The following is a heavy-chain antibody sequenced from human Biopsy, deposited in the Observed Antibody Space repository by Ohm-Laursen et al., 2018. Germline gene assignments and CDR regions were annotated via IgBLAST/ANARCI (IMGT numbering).Heavy chain of an antibody. CDR1: GFTFSSYV. J-gene: IGHJ3*02. Sequence: SLRLSCAASGFTFSSYVMSWVRQAPGKGLEWVSTISGSGSTTYYADSVKGRFTVSRDNAKNSLFLQMNSLRAEDTAVYYCARRAIWGQGTTVTVSS. CDR3: ARRAI. V-gene: IGHV3-23*01. CDR2: ISGSGSTT.